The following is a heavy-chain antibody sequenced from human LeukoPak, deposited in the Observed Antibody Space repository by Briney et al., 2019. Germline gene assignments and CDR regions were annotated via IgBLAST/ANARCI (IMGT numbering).Heavy chain of an antibody. J-gene: IGHJ5*02. CDR3: ARLSGRYYYDSSGYYDPNWFDP. V-gene: IGHV4-39*01. CDR1: GGSISSSSYY. Sequence: SETLSLTCTVSGGSISSSSYYWGWIRQPRGKGLEWIGSIYYSGSTYYNPSLKSRVTISVDTSKNQFSLKLSSVTAAATAVYYCARLSGRYYYDSSGYYDPNWFDPWGQGTLVTVSS. D-gene: IGHD3-22*01. CDR2: IYYSGST.